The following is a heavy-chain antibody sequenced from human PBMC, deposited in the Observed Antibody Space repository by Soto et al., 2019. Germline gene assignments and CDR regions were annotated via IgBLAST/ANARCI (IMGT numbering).Heavy chain of an antibody. Sequence: PGGSLRLSCAASGFTFSTYWMSWVRQAPGKGLEWVANIKQDGSEKYYVDSVKGRFTISRDNTKKSLYLQMNSLRAEDTAVYHCASRYLEYCSSASCSAPYDFWGQGTLVTVSS. V-gene: IGHV3-7*05. J-gene: IGHJ4*02. CDR2: IKQDGSEK. CDR1: GFTFSTYW. CDR3: ASRYLEYCSSASCSAPYDF. D-gene: IGHD2-2*01.